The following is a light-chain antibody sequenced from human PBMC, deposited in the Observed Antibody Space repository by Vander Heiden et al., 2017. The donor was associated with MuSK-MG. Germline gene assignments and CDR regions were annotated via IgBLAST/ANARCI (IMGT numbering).Light chain of an antibody. CDR3: QQYNSYPHT. J-gene: IGKJ1*01. V-gene: IGKV1-5*01. CDR1: QSISSW. Sequence: DIPMTLSPSSLSASVGDRVTITCRASQSISSWLAWNQQKPGKAPKLLIYDASSLESGVPSRFSGSGSGTEFTLTISSLQPDDFATYYCQQYNSYPHTFGRGTKVEIK. CDR2: DAS.